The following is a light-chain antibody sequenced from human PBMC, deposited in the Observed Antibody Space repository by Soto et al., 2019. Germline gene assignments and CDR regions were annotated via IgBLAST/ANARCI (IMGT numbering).Light chain of an antibody. CDR1: QDIRKD. V-gene: IGKV1-6*01. Sequence: AIQMTQSPPSLSASVGDRVTITCRASQDIRKDLAWYQQKPGKAPQILIYGASTLQTGVASRFSGSGSATDFTLTISSLQPEDSAAYYCLQDYNYPFTVGQGTKVDSK. J-gene: IGKJ2*01. CDR2: GAS. CDR3: LQDYNYPFT.